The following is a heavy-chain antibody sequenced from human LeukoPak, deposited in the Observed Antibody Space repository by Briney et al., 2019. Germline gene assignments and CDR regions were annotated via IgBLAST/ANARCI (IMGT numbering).Heavy chain of an antibody. J-gene: IGHJ4*02. Sequence: GGSLRLSCAASGFNFRTYVMSWVRQAPGKGLEWVSAISGSDPGTYHADSVKGRFTISRDNSKNSLYLQMNSLRAEDTAVYYCARDRGGATDFDYWGQGTLVTVSS. CDR3: ARDRGGATDFDY. CDR2: ISGSDPGT. D-gene: IGHD1-26*01. CDR1: GFNFRTYV. V-gene: IGHV3-23*01.